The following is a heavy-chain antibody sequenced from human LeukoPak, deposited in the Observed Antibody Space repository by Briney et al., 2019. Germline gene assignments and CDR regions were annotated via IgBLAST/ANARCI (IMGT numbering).Heavy chain of an antibody. CDR1: GFTISRYW. Sequence: PGESLRLSGAASGFTISRYWMSWVRQAPGKGLEWVANIKQDGSEKYYVDSVKGRFTFSRDNAKNSLYLQMNSLRAEDTAVYYCASSGGMADYWGQGTLVTVSS. CDR2: IKQDGSEK. D-gene: IGHD5-24*01. V-gene: IGHV3-7*02. J-gene: IGHJ4*02. CDR3: ASSGGMADY.